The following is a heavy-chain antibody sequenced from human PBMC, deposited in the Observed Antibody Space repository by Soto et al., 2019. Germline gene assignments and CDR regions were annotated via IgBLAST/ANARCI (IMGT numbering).Heavy chain of an antibody. CDR2: IYTKERT. D-gene: IGHD3-16*01. Sequence: SETLSLTCTVSGGSITNYYWSWIRQPAGKGLEWIGRIYTKERTNYNLSFRSRVTMSVDTSKNQFSLKLDAVTAADTAVYYCARDDYKDGGNNWFDPWGQGTLVTSPQ. V-gene: IGHV4-4*07. CDR1: GGSITNYY. J-gene: IGHJ5*02. CDR3: ARDDYKDGGNNWFDP.